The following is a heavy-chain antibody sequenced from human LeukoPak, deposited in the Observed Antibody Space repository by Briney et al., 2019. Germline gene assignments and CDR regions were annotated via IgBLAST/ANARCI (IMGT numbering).Heavy chain of an antibody. D-gene: IGHD1-26*01. J-gene: IGHJ6*02. CDR1: GYTFSSHA. CDR3: ARDVVGATGDYYGMDV. CDR2: INTGNGKI. Sequence: ASVKVSCKASGYTFSSHAIHWVRQAPGQRLEWMGRINTGNGKIEYSQKFQGRVTITRDTSASTAYLELRSLRAEDTAVYYCARDVVGATGDYYGMDVWGQGTTVTVSS. V-gene: IGHV1-3*04.